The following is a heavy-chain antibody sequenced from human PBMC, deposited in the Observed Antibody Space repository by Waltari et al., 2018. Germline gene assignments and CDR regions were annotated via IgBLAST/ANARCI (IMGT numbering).Heavy chain of an antibody. Sequence: QVQLQQWGAGLLKPSETLSLTCAVYGGSFSGYYWSWIRQPPGKGLEWIGEINHSGSNDYNPSLKSRVTISVDTSKNQFSLKLSSVTAADTAVYYCARRYYYDSSGYYYVRTFDYWGQGTLVTVSS. CDR2: INHSGSN. V-gene: IGHV4-34*01. CDR1: GGSFSGYY. J-gene: IGHJ4*02. CDR3: ARRYYYDSSGYYYVRTFDY. D-gene: IGHD3-22*01.